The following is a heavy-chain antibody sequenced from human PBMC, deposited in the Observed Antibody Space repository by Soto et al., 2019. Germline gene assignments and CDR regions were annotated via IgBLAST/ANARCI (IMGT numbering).Heavy chain of an antibody. CDR3: ARDREVVTAILGY. D-gene: IGHD2-21*02. Sequence: EVQLVESGGGLVQPGGSLRLSCAASGFTFSSCWVHWVRQAPGNGLVWVSRINSDGSSTSYADSVKGRFTISRDNAKNTLYLQMNSLRVEDTAVYYCARDREVVTAILGYWGQGTLVTVSS. CDR1: GFTFSSCW. J-gene: IGHJ4*02. CDR2: INSDGSST. V-gene: IGHV3-74*01.